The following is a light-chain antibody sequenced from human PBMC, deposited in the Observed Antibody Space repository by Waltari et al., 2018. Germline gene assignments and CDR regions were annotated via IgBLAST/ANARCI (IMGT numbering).Light chain of an antibody. J-gene: IGKJ5*01. CDR2: DAS. V-gene: IGKV3-15*01. Sequence: EIVMTQYPATLSVSPGERATLSCRASQGITSSLNWFQQKPGQAPRLLIYDASTRATGIPARFSGSGSETEFTLTISSLQSEDFAVYYCQHYNNWPFTFGQGTRLENK. CDR1: QGITSS. CDR3: QHYNNWPFT.